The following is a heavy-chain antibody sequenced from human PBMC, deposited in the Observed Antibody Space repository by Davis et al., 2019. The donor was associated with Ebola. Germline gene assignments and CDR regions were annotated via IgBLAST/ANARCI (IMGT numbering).Heavy chain of an antibody. Sequence: AASVKVSCKASGYTFTSYAMNWVRQAPGQGLEWMGWINTNTGNPTYAQGFTGRFVFSLDTSVSTAYLQISSLKAEDTAVYYCARDSFPHYDFWSGPPDYWGQGTLVTVSS. CDR2: INTNTGNP. J-gene: IGHJ4*02. V-gene: IGHV7-4-1*02. D-gene: IGHD3-3*01. CDR3: ARDSFPHYDFWSGPPDY. CDR1: GYTFTSYA.